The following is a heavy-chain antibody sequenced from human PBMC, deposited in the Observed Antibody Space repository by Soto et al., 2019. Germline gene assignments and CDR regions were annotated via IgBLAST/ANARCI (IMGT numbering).Heavy chain of an antibody. Sequence: PGLLIRLCWRAAGFTIGSHGVHWVSQAPGKGLEWVAVISYDGGNKYYVDSVKGRFTISRDNSRNTLYLQMNSLRVEDTAVYYYARGPWRYGAYDYWGQGTLVTVSS. CDR1: GFTIGSHG. CDR3: ARGPWRYGAYDY. J-gene: IGHJ4*02. V-gene: IGHV3-30*03. CDR2: ISYDGGNK. D-gene: IGHD1-1*01.